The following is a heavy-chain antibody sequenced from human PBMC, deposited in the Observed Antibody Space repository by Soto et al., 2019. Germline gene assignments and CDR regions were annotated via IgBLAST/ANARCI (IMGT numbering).Heavy chain of an antibody. D-gene: IGHD5-12*01. V-gene: IGHV1-46*01. CDR3: ARGQGNSGYDPLDF. CDR1: GYTFTSYY. CDR2: INPSGGST. Sequence: ASVKVSCKASGYTFTSYYMHWVRQAPGQGLEWMGIINPSGGSTSYAQKLQGRVTITRDTSASTVYMELSSLTSEDTALYYCARGQGNSGYDPLDFWGLGALVTVSS. J-gene: IGHJ4*02.